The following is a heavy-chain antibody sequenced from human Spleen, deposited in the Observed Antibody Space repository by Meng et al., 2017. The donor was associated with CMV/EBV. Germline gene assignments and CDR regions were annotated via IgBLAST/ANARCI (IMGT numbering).Heavy chain of an antibody. CDR3: ARDITQELYGLTGITMIVVPSPPGY. V-gene: IGHV3-21*01. J-gene: IGHJ4*02. CDR2: ISSSSSYI. CDR1: GFTFSSYS. Sequence: GGSLRLSCAASGFTFSSYSMNWVRQAPGKGLEWVSSISSSSSYIYYADSAKGRFTISRDNAKNSLYLQMNSLRAEDTAVYYCARDITQELYGLTGITMIVVPSPPGYWGQGTLVTVSS. D-gene: IGHD3-22*01.